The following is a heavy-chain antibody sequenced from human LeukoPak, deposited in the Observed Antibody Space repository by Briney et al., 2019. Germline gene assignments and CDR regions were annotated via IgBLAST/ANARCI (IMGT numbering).Heavy chain of an antibody. V-gene: IGHV4-4*07. J-gene: IGHJ5*02. Sequence: SETLSLTCTVSGGSISSYYWSWIRQPAGKGLEWIGRIYTSGSTNYNPSLKSRVTMSVDTSKNQFSLKLSSVTAADTAVYYCARDLAVLWFGELSHPWGQGTLVTVSS. D-gene: IGHD3-10*01. CDR1: GGSISSYY. CDR2: IYTSGST. CDR3: ARDLAVLWFGELSHP.